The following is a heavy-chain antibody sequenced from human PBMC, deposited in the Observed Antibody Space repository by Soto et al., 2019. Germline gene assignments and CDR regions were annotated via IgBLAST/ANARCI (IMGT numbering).Heavy chain of an antibody. CDR2: INPSGGST. V-gene: IGHV1-46*03. J-gene: IGHJ4*02. CDR1: GDTFTNHY. Sequence: QVQLVQSGAEVKKPGASVKVSCEASGDTFTNHYMHWVRQAPGQGLEWMGIINPSGGSTTYAQKFQGRVTMTRDTSTSTVYMELSSLRSEDTAVYYCISGHCANGLCRPCDFRGQGTLVTVSS. CDR3: ISGHCANGLCRPCDF. D-gene: IGHD2-8*01.